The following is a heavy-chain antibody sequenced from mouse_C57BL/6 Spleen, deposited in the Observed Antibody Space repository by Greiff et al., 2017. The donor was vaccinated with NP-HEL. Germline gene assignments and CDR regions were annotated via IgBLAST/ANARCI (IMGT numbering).Heavy chain of an antibody. CDR3: ARRPYYYGSSQYYFDY. J-gene: IGHJ2*01. V-gene: IGHV1-85*01. D-gene: IGHD1-1*01. Sequence: QVQLQQSGPELVKPGASVKLSCKASGYTFTSYDINWVKQRPGQGLEWIGWIYPRDGSTKYNEKFKGKATLTVDTSSSTAYMELHSLTSEDSAVYFGARRPYYYGSSQYYFDYWGQGTTLTVSS. CDR2: IYPRDGST. CDR1: GYTFTSYD.